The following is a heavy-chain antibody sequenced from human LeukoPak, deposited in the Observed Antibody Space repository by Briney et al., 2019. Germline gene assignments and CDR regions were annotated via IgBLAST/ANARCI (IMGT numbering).Heavy chain of an antibody. CDR2: IIPIFGTA. CDR3: AREAETWYFDY. Sequence: SVKVSCKASGGTFSSYAISWVRQAPGQGLEWMGGIIPIFGTANYAQKFQGRVTITTDESTSTAYTELSSLRSEDTAVYYCAREAETWYFDYWGQGTLVTVSS. J-gene: IGHJ4*02. V-gene: IGHV1-69*05. CDR1: GGTFSSYA. D-gene: IGHD6-19*01.